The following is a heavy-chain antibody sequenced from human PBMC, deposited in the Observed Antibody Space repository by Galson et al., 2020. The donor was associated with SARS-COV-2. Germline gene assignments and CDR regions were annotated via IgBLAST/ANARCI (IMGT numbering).Heavy chain of an antibody. Sequence: GGSLRLSCSASGFTFSSYSMNWVRQAPGKGLEWVSYISSSSSTIYYADSVKGRFTISRDNAKNSLYLQMNSLRDEDTAVYYCARDIRRITIFGVAGGWFDPWGQGTLVTVSS. CDR1: GFTFSSYS. CDR2: ISSSSSTI. CDR3: ARDIRRITIFGVAGGWFDP. D-gene: IGHD3-3*01. J-gene: IGHJ5*02. V-gene: IGHV3-48*02.